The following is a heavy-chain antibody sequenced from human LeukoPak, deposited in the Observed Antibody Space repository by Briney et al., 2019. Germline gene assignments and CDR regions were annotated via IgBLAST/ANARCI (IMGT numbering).Heavy chain of an antibody. V-gene: IGHV4-30-2*01. D-gene: IGHD7-27*01. J-gene: IGHJ4*02. CDR1: GGSISSGGYS. CDR2: IYHSGST. Sequence: SQTLSLTCDVSGGSISSGGYSWSWIRQPPGKGLEWIGYIYHSGSTYYNPSLKSRVTISVDTSKNQFSLKLSSVAAADTAVYYCARGTGDRVYWGQGTLVTVSS. CDR3: ARGTGDRVY.